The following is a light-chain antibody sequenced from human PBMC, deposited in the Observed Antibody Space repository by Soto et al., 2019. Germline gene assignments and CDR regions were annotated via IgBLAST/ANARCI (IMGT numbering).Light chain of an antibody. V-gene: IGKV1-5*01. CDR2: DAS. CDR3: QQYNSYSGT. J-gene: IGKJ1*01. CDR1: QSISSW. Sequence: DIQMTQSPSTLSASVGDRVTITCRASQSISSWLAWNQQKPGKAPKLLIYDASSLESGVPSRFSGSGSGTEFTLTISSLQPDDFATYYCQQYNSYSGTFGQGPKVEIK.